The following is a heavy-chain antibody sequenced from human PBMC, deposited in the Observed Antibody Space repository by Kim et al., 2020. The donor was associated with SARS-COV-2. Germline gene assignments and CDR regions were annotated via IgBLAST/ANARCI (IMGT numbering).Heavy chain of an antibody. CDR2: INPNSGGT. Sequence: ASVKVSCKASGYSFTDYYVHWVRQAPGQGLEWMGWINPNSGGTKYAQKFQGRVTMTTATSISTPYMELSSLRSDDTAVYFCARALAYCRGGSCYPWGQGTRVTVSS. CDR3: ARALAYCRGGSCYP. J-gene: IGHJ5*02. D-gene: IGHD2-15*01. V-gene: IGHV1-2*02. CDR1: GYSFTDYY.